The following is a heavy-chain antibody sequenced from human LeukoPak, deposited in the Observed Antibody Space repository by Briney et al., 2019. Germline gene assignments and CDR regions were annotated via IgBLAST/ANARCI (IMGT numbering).Heavy chain of an antibody. CDR2: IRYDGSNK. J-gene: IGHJ4*02. D-gene: IGHD3/OR15-3a*01. V-gene: IGHV3-30*02. CDR1: GFTFSSYG. Sequence: PGGSLRLSCAASGFTFSSYGMHWVRQAPGKGLEWVAFIRYDGSNKYYADSVKGRFTISRDNSKNTLYLQMNSPRAEDTAVYYCAKDNGYGLYYFDYWGQGTLVTVSS. CDR3: AKDNGYGLYYFDY.